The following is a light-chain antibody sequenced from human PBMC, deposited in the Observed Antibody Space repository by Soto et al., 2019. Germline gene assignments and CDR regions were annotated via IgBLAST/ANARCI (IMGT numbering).Light chain of an antibody. V-gene: IGKV3-20*01. Sequence: VLRQSPANLSVCLPKGVTISLRARQSVSTHLAWYQQIPGQAPRLLIYGASSRATRIPYGFSGSVSGTDFTLSIIIREPEGFPVYFSQQVGLSRSYGAGTKVDIK. CDR3: QQVGLSRS. CDR1: QSVSTH. J-gene: IGKJ4*01. CDR2: GAS.